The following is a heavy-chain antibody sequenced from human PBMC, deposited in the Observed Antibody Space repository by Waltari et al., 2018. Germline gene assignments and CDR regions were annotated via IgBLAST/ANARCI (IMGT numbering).Heavy chain of an antibody. CDR2: IRYDGSNK. J-gene: IGHJ4*02. D-gene: IGHD6-13*01. V-gene: IGHV3-30*02. Sequence: QVQLVESGGGVVQPGGSLRLSCAASGFTFSSYGMHWVRQAPGKGLEWVAFIRYDGSNKYYADSVKGRFTISRDNSKNTLYLQMNSLRAEDTAVYYCAKVGASAIAAAGFDYWGQGTLVTVSS. CDR1: GFTFSSYG. CDR3: AKVGASAIAAAGFDY.